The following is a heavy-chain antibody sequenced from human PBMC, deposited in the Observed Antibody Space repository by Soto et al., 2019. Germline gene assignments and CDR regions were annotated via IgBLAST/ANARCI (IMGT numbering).Heavy chain of an antibody. Sequence: SETLSLTCTVSGGSISSYYWSWIRQPPGKGLEWIGYIYYSGSTNYNPSLKSRVTISVDTSKNQFSLKLSSVTVADTAVYYCARDTYYYDSSGYTFDYWGQGTLVTVSS. V-gene: IGHV4-59*12. J-gene: IGHJ4*02. CDR2: IYYSGST. D-gene: IGHD3-22*01. CDR1: GGSISSYY. CDR3: ARDTYYYDSSGYTFDY.